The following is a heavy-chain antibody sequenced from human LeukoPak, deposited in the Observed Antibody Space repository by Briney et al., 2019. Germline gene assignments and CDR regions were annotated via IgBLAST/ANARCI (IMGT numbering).Heavy chain of an antibody. V-gene: IGHV4-30-4*08. Sequence: SETLSLTCTVSGGSISSGDYYWSWIRQPPGKGLEWIGYIYYSGSTYYNPSLKSRVTISVDTSKNQFSLKLSSVTAADTAVYYYARAKVLRFLEWLCVDCWGQGALVTVSS. CDR3: ARAKVLRFLEWLCVDC. D-gene: IGHD3-3*01. CDR1: GGSISSGDYY. J-gene: IGHJ4*02. CDR2: IYYSGST.